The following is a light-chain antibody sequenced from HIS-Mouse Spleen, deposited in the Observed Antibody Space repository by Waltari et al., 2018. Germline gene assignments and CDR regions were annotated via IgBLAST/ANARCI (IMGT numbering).Light chain of an antibody. CDR2: EDS. J-gene: IGLJ2*01. CDR1: ALPKKY. CDR3: YSTDSSGNHRV. Sequence: SYELTQPPSVSVSPGPTARTPCSGDALPKKYAYWYQQKSGQAPVLDIYEDSKRPSGIPERFSGSSSGTMATLTISGAQVEDEADYYCYSTDSSGNHRVFGGGTKLTVL. V-gene: IGLV3-10*01.